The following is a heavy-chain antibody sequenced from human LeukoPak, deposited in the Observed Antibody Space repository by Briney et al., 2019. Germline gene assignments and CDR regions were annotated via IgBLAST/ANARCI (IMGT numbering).Heavy chain of an antibody. CDR2: IGPSSGGT. Sequence: ASVKVSCRASGYTFTDFYIHWVRQAPGQGLVWMGWIGPSSGGTNYAQKFLGRVTMTRDTSISTAYMELSGLRSDDTAVYYCARNYGGNAKYFDYWGQGTLVTVSS. D-gene: IGHD4-23*01. CDR3: ARNYGGNAKYFDY. J-gene: IGHJ4*02. V-gene: IGHV1-2*02. CDR1: GYTFTDFY.